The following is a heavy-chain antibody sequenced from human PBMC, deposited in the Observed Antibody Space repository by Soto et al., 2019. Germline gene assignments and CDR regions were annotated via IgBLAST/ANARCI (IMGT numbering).Heavy chain of an antibody. J-gene: IGHJ4*02. CDR3: ARDRDDYGSGNYYNRIGF. CDR2: IIPLFGTP. Sequence: QVQLVQSGAEVKKPGSSVKVSCKASGGIFSTYAISWLRQAPGQGLEWMGGIIPLFGTPNYAQRFKGRVTNTADESTSTDYMELSRLRSEDTAVYYCARDRDDYGSGNYYNRIGFWGQGTLVTVSS. D-gene: IGHD3-10*01. V-gene: IGHV1-69*01. CDR1: GGIFSTYA.